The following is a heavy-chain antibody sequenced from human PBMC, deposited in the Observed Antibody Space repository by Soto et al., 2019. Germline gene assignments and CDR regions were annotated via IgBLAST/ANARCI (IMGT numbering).Heavy chain of an antibody. Sequence: GGSLRLSCAASGFTFSSYAMPWVRQAPGKGLEWVAVISYDGSNKYYADSVKGRFTISGDNSKNTLYLQMNSLRAEDTAVYYCARDQYSSGWYGSTHTENTFDYWGQGTLVTVSS. CDR2: ISYDGSNK. CDR3: ARDQYSSGWYGSTHTENTFDY. CDR1: GFTFSSYA. D-gene: IGHD6-19*01. V-gene: IGHV3-30-3*01. J-gene: IGHJ4*02.